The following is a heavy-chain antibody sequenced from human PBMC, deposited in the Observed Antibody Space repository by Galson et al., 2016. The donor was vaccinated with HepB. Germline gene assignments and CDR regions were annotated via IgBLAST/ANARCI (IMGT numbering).Heavy chain of an antibody. J-gene: IGHJ4*02. D-gene: IGHD6-19*01. Sequence: SLRLSCAPSGFTFSTYWMGWVRQSPGKGLEWVANINQHGSEKYYLGSVMGRFTISRDNVKNSLYLQMDSLRTEDTAVYYCTRDGSGWSAYWGQGTLVTVSS. CDR2: INQHGSEK. CDR1: GFTFSTYW. V-gene: IGHV3-7*03. CDR3: TRDGSGWSAY.